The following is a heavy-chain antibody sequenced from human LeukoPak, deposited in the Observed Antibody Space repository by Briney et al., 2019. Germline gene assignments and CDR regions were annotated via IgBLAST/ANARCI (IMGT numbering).Heavy chain of an antibody. Sequence: ASVKVSFKASGYTFTSYGISGVRQAPGQGLEWMGWISAYNGNTNYAQKLQGRVTMTTDTSTSTAYMELRSLRSDDTAVYYCARVELLWYDSSGYLPAYWGQGTLLTV. CDR3: ARVELLWYDSSGYLPAY. V-gene: IGHV1-18*01. D-gene: IGHD3-22*01. CDR1: GYTFTSYG. CDR2: ISAYNGNT. J-gene: IGHJ4*02.